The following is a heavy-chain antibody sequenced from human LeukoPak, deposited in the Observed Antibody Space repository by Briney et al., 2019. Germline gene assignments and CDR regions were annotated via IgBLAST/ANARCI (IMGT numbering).Heavy chain of an antibody. CDR3: TNHCSSTSCYTYGMDV. D-gene: IGHD2-2*02. V-gene: IGHV3-73*01. CDR1: GFTFSGSA. Sequence: GGSLRLSCAASGFTFSGSAMHWVRQASGKGLEWVGRIRSKANSYATAYAASVKGRFTISRDDSKNTAYLQMNSLKTEDTAVYYCTNHCSSTSCYTYGMDVWGQGTTVTVSS. J-gene: IGHJ6*02. CDR2: IRSKANSYAT.